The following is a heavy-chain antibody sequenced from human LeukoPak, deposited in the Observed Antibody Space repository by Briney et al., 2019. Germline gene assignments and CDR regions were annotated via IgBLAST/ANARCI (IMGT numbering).Heavy chain of an antibody. D-gene: IGHD4-11*01. CDR2: VYYGGNT. CDR3: ARGYRDFYYYLDV. J-gene: IGHJ6*03. V-gene: IGHV4-59*01. Sequence: SETLSLTCTVSGGSISSYYWSWIRQPPGKGLEWIGYVYYGGNTKKNPSLQSRATISADTSMNQLSLNLSSATAADTAVYYCARGYRDFYYYLDVWGKGTTVNVSS. CDR1: GGSISSYY.